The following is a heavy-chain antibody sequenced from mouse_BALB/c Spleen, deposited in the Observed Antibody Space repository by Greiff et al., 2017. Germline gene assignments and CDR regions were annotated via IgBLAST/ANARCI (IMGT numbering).Heavy chain of an antibody. V-gene: IGHV1-87*01. D-gene: IGHD3-3*01. J-gene: IGHJ3*01. CDR2: IYPGDGDT. CDR3: ARSGAGPFAY. CDR1: GYTFTSYW. Sequence: QVQLQQSGAELARPGASVKLSCKASGYTFTSYWMQWVKQRPGQGLEWIGAIYPGDGDTRYTQKFKGKATLTADKSSSTAYMQLSSLASEDSAVYYCARSGAGPFAYWGQGTLVTVSA.